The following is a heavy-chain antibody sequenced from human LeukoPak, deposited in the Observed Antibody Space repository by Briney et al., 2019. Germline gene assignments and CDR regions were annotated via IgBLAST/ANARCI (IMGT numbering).Heavy chain of an antibody. J-gene: IGHJ4*02. CDR3: AKHSYDSRGYYSIDY. D-gene: IGHD3-22*01. Sequence: GGSLRLSCAASGFTFSSYWMHWVRQAPGKGRVWFSRINGDGSSTIYADSVKGRFAISRDNSKNTLYLQMNSLRAEDTAVYYCAKHSYDSRGYYSIDYWGQGTLVTVFS. CDR2: INGDGSST. CDR1: GFTFSSYW. V-gene: IGHV3-74*01.